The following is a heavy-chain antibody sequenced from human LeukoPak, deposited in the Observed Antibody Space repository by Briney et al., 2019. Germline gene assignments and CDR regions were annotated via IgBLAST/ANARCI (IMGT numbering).Heavy chain of an antibody. J-gene: IGHJ6*02. CDR3: ARHHRAYYYYGMDV. D-gene: IGHD3-10*01. CDR1: GGSFSGNY. Sequence: SETLSLTCAVYGGSFSGNYWSWIRQPPGKGLEWIGEINHSGSTNYNPSLKSRVTISVDTSKNQFSVKLSSVTAADTAVYYCARHHRAYYYYGMDVWGQGTTVTVSS. CDR2: INHSGST. V-gene: IGHV4-34*01.